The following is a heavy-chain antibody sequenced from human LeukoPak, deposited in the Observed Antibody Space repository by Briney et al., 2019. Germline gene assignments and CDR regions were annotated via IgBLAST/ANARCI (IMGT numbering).Heavy chain of an antibody. V-gene: IGHV3-23*01. CDR1: GFTFSSYA. D-gene: IGHD3-10*01. J-gene: IGHJ4*02. Sequence: GGSLRLSCAASGFTFSSYAMCWVRQAPGKGLEWVSAISGNGDSTYYADSVKGRLTISRDNSKNTLYLQMNSLRAEDTAVYNCARGRGSYSLDYWGQGTLVTVSS. CDR3: ARGRGSYSLDY. CDR2: ISGNGDST.